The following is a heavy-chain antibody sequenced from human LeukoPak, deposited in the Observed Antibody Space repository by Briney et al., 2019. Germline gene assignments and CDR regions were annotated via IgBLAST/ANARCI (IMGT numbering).Heavy chain of an antibody. V-gene: IGHV3-30-3*01. CDR3: ARDPDTAMVRYFDY. D-gene: IGHD5-18*01. CDR2: ISYDGSNK. J-gene: IGHJ4*02. Sequence: GGSLRLSCAASEFTFSSYWMSWVRQAPGKGLEWVAVISYDGSNKYYADSVKGRFTISRDNSKNTLYLQMNSLRAEDTAVYYCARDPDTAMVRYFDYWGQGTLVTVSS. CDR1: EFTFSSYW.